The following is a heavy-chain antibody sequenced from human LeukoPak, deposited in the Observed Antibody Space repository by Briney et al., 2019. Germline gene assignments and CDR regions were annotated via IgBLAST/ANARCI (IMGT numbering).Heavy chain of an antibody. CDR3: ARGPNSNWSGLDF. Sequence: GGSLRLSCAVSGFTFSSYWMTWVRQAPGKGLEWVAKIKEDGSEKYYVDSVKGRFTVSRDDAKNTLYLQVNNLRAEDTAVYYCARGPNSNWSGLDFWGQGTLLTVSS. D-gene: IGHD6-6*01. CDR1: GFTFSSYW. CDR2: IKEDGSEK. V-gene: IGHV3-7*01. J-gene: IGHJ4*02.